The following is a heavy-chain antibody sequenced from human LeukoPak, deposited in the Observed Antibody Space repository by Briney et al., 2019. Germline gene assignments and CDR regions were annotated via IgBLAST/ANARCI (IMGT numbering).Heavy chain of an antibody. V-gene: IGHV4-4*03. CDR1: GGSISSSNW. CDR2: IYHSGST. Sequence: PPETLSLTCAVSGGSISSSNWWSWVRQPPGKGLEWIGEIYHSGSTNYNPSLKSRVTISVDKSKNQFSLKLSSVTAADTAVYYCARVDYYDSSGYYGYYFDYWGQGTLVTVSS. CDR3: ARVDYYDSSGYYGYYFDY. D-gene: IGHD3-22*01. J-gene: IGHJ4*02.